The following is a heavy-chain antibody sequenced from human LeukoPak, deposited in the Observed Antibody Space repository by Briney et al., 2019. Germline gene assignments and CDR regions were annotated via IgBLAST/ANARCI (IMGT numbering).Heavy chain of an antibody. D-gene: IGHD6-13*01. CDR2: ISAYNGNT. CDR3: ARDVGITVADSFDP. V-gene: IGHV1-18*01. J-gene: IGHJ5*02. Sequence: ASVKVSCKASGYTFTSYGISWVRQAPGQGLEWMGWISAYNGNTNYAQKLQGRVTMTTDTSTSTAYMEPKSLRSDDTAVYYCARDVGITVADSFDPWGQGTLVTVSS. CDR1: GYTFTSYG.